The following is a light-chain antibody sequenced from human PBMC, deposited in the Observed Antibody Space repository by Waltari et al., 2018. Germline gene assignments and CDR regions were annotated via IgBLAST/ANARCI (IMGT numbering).Light chain of an antibody. J-gene: IGLJ2*01. CDR2: SKT. CDR1: YSNMGSHS. V-gene: IGLV1-44*01. CDR3: ALWDDSLNGVV. Sequence: QSVLTQPPSASGNPGQRVTIPCSGTYSNMGSHSANWFQHPPGTAPTLLIHSKTERPSGVPGRFSGSKSGTSASLAISGLQSEDEGDYYCALWDDSLNGVVFGGGTKLTVL.